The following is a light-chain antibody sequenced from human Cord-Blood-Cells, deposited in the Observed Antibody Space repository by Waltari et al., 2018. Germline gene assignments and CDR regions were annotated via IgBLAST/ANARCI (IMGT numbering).Light chain of an antibody. CDR3: QQYYSTPRT. V-gene: IGKV4-1*01. CDR2: WAS. Sequence: DIVMTQSPDSLAVSLGARATINCKSSQSVLYSSNHKNYLAWYQQKPGQPPKLLIYWASTRESGVPDRFSGSGSGTDFTLTISSLQAEDVAVYYCQQYYSTPRTFGQGTKVEIK. J-gene: IGKJ1*01. CDR1: QSVLYSSNHKNY.